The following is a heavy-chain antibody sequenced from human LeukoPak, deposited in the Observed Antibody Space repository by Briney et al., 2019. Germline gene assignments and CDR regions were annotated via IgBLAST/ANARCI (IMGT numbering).Heavy chain of an antibody. Sequence: PSETLSLTCTVSGGSTTSNYYWFWIRQPAGKGLEWIGRIYVNGNTAYNPSLKGRVTMSIDTSKNLFSLKLSSVTAADTAVYYCARGASPGGVDVWGQGTTVTVSS. J-gene: IGHJ6*02. CDR2: IYVNGNT. CDR3: ARGASPGGVDV. V-gene: IGHV4-4*07. CDR1: GGSTTSNYY.